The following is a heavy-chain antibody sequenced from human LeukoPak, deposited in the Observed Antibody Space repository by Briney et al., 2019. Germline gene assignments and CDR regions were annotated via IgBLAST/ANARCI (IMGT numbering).Heavy chain of an antibody. V-gene: IGHV4-39*07. CDR3: ARDPSGPGYYDH. CDR1: GGSISSSSYY. D-gene: IGHD3-9*01. CDR2: ISPSGNT. Sequence: SETLSLTCTVSGGSISSSSYYWGWIRQPPGKGLEWVGEISPSGNTQYNPSLKSRVTISVDTSKNQFSLKLTSVTAADTAVYYCARDPSGPGYYDHWGQGTLVTISS. J-gene: IGHJ4*02.